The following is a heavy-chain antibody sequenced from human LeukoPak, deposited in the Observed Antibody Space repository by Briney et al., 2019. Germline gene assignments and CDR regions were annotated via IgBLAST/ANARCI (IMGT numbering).Heavy chain of an antibody. CDR3: ARDVVVTSSPDAFDI. CDR2: ISNSGTT. J-gene: IGHJ3*02. Sequence: SQTLSLTCTVSGGSISSGGYYWSWIRQHPGKGLGWIGSISNSGTTSYNPSLKSRVSISLDTSNNHFSLRLGSVTAADTAVYFCARDVVVTSSPDAFDIWGQGTMVTVSS. V-gene: IGHV4-31*03. D-gene: IGHD2-21*02. CDR1: GGSISSGGYY.